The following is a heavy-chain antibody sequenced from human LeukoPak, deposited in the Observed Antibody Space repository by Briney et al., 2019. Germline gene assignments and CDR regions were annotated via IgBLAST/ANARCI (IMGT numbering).Heavy chain of an antibody. J-gene: IGHJ4*02. CDR1: AYSIRGDDY. CDR2: IYHSGST. CDR3: ARNRSMTTTPGFDH. D-gene: IGHD4-11*01. V-gene: IGHV4-38-2*01. Sequence: PSETLSLTCAVSAYSIRGDDYWGWVRQSPGKGLDWIGSIYHSGSTHYNPSLKSRVTTSVDTSKNQFSLMLNSVTAADTAVYYCARNRSMTTTPGFDHWGQGTLVTVSS.